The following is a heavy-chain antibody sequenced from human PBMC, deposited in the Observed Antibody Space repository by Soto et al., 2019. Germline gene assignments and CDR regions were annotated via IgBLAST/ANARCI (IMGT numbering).Heavy chain of an antibody. CDR1: SASIISEQR. J-gene: IGHJ4*02. Sequence: QMQLQESGPGLVKPSETLSLTCAVSSASIISEQRWSWVRQPPGKGLEWIGEIHHSGGTNNNPSLRSRVAMSVDKSNNQFSLNLNSVTAADTAVYYCARSFGWYAIDQWGQGTLVIVSS. D-gene: IGHD6-19*01. CDR3: ARSFGWYAIDQ. V-gene: IGHV4-4*02. CDR2: IHHSGGT.